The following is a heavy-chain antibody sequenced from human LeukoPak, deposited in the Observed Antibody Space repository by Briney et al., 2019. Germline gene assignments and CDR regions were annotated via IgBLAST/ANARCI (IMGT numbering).Heavy chain of an antibody. CDR3: ARDWGYDSRTYCVY. D-gene: IGHD3-10*01. CDR1: GFTFSSYS. J-gene: IGHJ4*02. Sequence: GGSLRLSCAASGFTFSSYSMHWVRQAPGKGLESVAVISYDGKKRFYADSVKGRFTISRDNSKNTVDLQMNSLRAEDMAVYYCARDWGYDSRTYCVYWGQGTLVTVSS. CDR2: ISYDGKKR. V-gene: IGHV3-30*04.